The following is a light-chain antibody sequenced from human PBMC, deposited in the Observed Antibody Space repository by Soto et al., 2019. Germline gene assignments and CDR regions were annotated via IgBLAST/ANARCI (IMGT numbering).Light chain of an antibody. J-gene: IGKJ1*01. V-gene: IGKV3-20*01. CDR3: HHFGSSRWT. CDR2: GAS. CDR1: ESVSTTY. Sequence: EIVLTQSPGTLSLSPGERATLSCRASESVSTTYLAWYQQQPGQAPRLLIYGASSRATGIPDRFSGSGSGTDFTLTISRLEPEDFAVYYCHHFGSSRWTFGQGTMVEIK.